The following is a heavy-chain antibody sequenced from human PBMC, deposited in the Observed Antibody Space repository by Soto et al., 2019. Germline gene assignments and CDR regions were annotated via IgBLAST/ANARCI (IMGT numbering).Heavy chain of an antibody. V-gene: IGHV2-5*02. J-gene: IGHJ4*02. CDR2: IYWDDDK. CDR1: GFSVNSKGVG. CDR3: AYRWGGTGSYFDP. D-gene: IGHD3-10*01. Sequence: QITLKESGPTVVNPTQTLTLTCTFSGFSVNSKGVGVGWIRQPPGKALEYVALIYWDDDKRYSPSLRHRLTITKDASGNQVVLRLADVDPVDTGTYYCAYRWGGTGSYFDPWGPGIGVTVSS.